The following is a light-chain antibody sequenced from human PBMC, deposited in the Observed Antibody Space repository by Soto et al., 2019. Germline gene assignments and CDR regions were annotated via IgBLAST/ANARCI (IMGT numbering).Light chain of an antibody. J-gene: IGKJ5*01. CDR2: GAS. Sequence: IILTQCTDTLYLSPGERATLSCRASQTVSSNYLAWCQQRPGQAPRLLIYGASTRAAGIPDRFSGSGSGTDFALTISSLEPEDFAVYYCQQRINWLPFIRFGQGARLAIK. V-gene: IGKV3D-20*02. CDR3: QQRINWLPFIR. CDR1: QTVSSNY.